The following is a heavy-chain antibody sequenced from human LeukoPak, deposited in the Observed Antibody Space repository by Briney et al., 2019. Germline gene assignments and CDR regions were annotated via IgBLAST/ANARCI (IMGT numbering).Heavy chain of an antibody. D-gene: IGHD3-10*02. CDR3: TRGMLRQPPDY. CDR1: GFTFDDYG. Sequence: PGGSLRLSCAAFGFTFDDYGMSWVRQAPGKGLEWVSGINWNGGSTGYADSVKGRFTISRDNAKNSLYLQMNSLRVEDTAIYYCTRGMLRQPPDYWGQGMLVTVSS. J-gene: IGHJ4*02. V-gene: IGHV3-20*04. CDR2: INWNGGST.